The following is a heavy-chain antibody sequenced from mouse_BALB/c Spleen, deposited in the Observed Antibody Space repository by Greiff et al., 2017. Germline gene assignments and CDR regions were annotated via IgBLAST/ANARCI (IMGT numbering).Heavy chain of an antibody. CDR2: ISDGGSYT. CDR1: GFTFSDYY. V-gene: IGHV5-4*02. Sequence: DVMLVESGGGLVKPGGSLKLSCAASGFTFSDYYMYWVRQTPEKRLEWVATISDGGSYTYYPDSVKGRFTISRDNAKNNLYLQMSSLKSEDTAMYYCARDSYDYDGFAYWGQGTLVTVS. D-gene: IGHD2-4*01. CDR3: ARDSYDYDGFAY. J-gene: IGHJ3*01.